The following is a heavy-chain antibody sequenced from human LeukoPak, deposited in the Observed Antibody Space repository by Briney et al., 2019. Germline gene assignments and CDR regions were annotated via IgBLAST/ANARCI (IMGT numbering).Heavy chain of an antibody. J-gene: IGHJ4*02. V-gene: IGHV1-2*06. D-gene: IGHD5-24*01. Sequence: ASVKVSCKASGYTFTGYDMHWVRQAPGQGLEWMGRINPNSGGTNYAQKFQGRVTMTRDTSISTAYMELSRLRSDDTAVYYCARDPDRDGYNYLDYWGQGTLVTVSS. CDR2: INPNSGGT. CDR1: GYTFTGYD. CDR3: ARDPDRDGYNYLDY.